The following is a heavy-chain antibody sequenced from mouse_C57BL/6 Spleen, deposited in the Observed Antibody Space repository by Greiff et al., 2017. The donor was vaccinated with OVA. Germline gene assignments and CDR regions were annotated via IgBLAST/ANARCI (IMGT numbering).Heavy chain of an antibody. CDR3: ARYGYGHYYAMDY. D-gene: IGHD2-2*01. Sequence: QVQLKQPGAELVKPGASVKMSCKASGYTFTSYWITWVKQRPGQGLEWIGVIYPGSGSTNYNEKFKSKATLTVDTSSSTAYMQLSSLTSEDSAFYSCARYGYGHYYAMDYWGQGTSVTVSS. CDR2: IYPGSGST. V-gene: IGHV1-55*01. J-gene: IGHJ4*01. CDR1: GYTFTSYW.